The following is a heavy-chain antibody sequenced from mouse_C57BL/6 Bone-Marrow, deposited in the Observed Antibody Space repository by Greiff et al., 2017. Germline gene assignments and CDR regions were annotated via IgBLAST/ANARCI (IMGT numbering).Heavy chain of an antibody. CDR2: IDPENGDT. Sequence: VQLQQSGAELVRPGASVKLSCTASGFNIKDDYMHWVKQRPEQGLEWIGWIDPENGDTEYASKFQGKATITADTSSNTAYLPLSSLTSEDTAVYYCTTIATVVAYYFDYWGQGTTLTVSS. CDR1: GFNIKDDY. J-gene: IGHJ2*01. V-gene: IGHV14-4*01. D-gene: IGHD1-1*01. CDR3: TTIATVVAYYFDY.